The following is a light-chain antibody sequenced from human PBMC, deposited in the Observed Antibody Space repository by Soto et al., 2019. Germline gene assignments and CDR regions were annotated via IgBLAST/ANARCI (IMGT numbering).Light chain of an antibody. Sequence: DIQMTQSPSSLSASVGDRVTITCRASQSISSYLNWYQQKPGKAPNLLIYTASSLQSGVPSRFSGSGSGKDFTLTISSLQPEDFATYYCQQSYSTPFTFGPGTKVDI. V-gene: IGKV1-39*01. J-gene: IGKJ3*01. CDR2: TAS. CDR1: QSISSY. CDR3: QQSYSTPFT.